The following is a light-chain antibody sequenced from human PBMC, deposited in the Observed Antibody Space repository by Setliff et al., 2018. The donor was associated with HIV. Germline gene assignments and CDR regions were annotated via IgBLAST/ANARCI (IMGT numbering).Light chain of an antibody. CDR3: SSYTGRSTFV. CDR2: DVT. J-gene: IGLJ1*01. V-gene: IGLV2-14*03. Sequence: QSALTQPASVSGSPGQSITPSCTGTSSDVGSYNFVSWYQQHPGRAPKLMIYDVTKRPSGVSDRFSGSKSGNTASLTISGLQAEDEADYHCSSYTGRSTFVFGTGTKVTVL. CDR1: SSDVGSYNF.